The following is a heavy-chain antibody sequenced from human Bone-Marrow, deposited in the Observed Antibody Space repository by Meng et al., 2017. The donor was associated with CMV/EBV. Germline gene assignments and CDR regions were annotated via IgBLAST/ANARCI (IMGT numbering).Heavy chain of an antibody. Sequence: GESLKISCAASGFTFSTYGMHWVRQAPGKGLEWVAIIWYDGSNRNYADPVKGRFTISRDNSKNTLYLQMNSLRAEDTAVYYCAKEQRDRHSGPYETGHPDYWGQGTLVTVSS. CDR2: IWYDGSNR. CDR3: AKEQRDRHSGPYETGHPDY. CDR1: GFTFSTYG. J-gene: IGHJ4*02. V-gene: IGHV3-33*03. D-gene: IGHD1-26*01.